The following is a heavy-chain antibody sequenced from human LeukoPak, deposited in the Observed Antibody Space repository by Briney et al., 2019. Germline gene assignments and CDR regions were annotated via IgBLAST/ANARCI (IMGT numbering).Heavy chain of an antibody. CDR3: ARNYWFGELVEDSRLEAFDI. D-gene: IGHD3-10*01. Sequence: GASVKVSCKASGYTFTSHHMHWVRQAPGQGLEWMGIINPSGGSTNYAQKFQGRVIVTRDMSTSTVYMELSSLGSDDTAVYYCARNYWFGELVEDSRLEAFDIWGQGAKVTVSS. V-gene: IGHV1-46*01. J-gene: IGHJ3*02. CDR2: INPSGGST. CDR1: GYTFTSHH.